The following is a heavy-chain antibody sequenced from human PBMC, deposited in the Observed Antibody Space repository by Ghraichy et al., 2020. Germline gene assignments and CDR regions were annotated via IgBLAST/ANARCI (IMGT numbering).Heavy chain of an antibody. V-gene: IGHV4-59*01. Sequence: SETLSLTCTVSGGSISSYYWSWIRQPPGKGLEWIGYIHYSGSTNYNPSLKSRVTISVDTSKNQFSLKLSSVTAADTAVYYCASSPDYDFWSGPQEDNAEYFQHWGQGTLVTVSS. CDR2: IHYSGST. D-gene: IGHD3-3*01. J-gene: IGHJ1*01. CDR3: ASSPDYDFWSGPQEDNAEYFQH. CDR1: GGSISSYY.